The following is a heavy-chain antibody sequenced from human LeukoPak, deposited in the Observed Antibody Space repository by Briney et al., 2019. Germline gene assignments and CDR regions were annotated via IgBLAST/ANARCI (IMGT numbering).Heavy chain of an antibody. CDR3: ARARYCSGGSCYPRYNWFDP. D-gene: IGHD2-15*01. J-gene: IGHJ5*02. V-gene: IGHV4-38-2*01. CDR2: IYHVGST. Sequence: PSETLSLTCAVNGGSFRGYYGGWFRQPPGKGRGGIGGIYHVGSTYYNPSLKSRVTISVDTSKNQFSLKLSSVTAADTAVYYCARARYCSGGSCYPRYNWFDPWGQGTLVTVSS. CDR1: GGSFRGYY.